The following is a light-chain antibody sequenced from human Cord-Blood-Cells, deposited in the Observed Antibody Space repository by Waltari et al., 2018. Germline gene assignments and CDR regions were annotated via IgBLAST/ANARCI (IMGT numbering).Light chain of an antibody. CDR2: DVS. CDR3: SSYTSSSTWV. J-gene: IGLJ3*02. V-gene: IGLV2-14*01. Sequence: QSALTQPASVSGSPGQSITISCTGTSSDVGGYNYVSWYQQHPGTAPKLMIYDVSKRLSGGSDRFSGSKSGNTASLTISGLQAEDEADYYCSSYTSSSTWVFGGGTKLTVL. CDR1: SSDVGGYNY.